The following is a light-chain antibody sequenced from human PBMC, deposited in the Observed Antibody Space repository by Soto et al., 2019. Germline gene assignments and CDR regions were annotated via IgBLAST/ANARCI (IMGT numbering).Light chain of an antibody. CDR1: QSVLSNSNNKNY. V-gene: IGKV4-1*01. Sequence: DFVMTQSPDSLAVSLGERATINCKSSQSVLSNSNNKNYLAWFQQKPGQPPKLLIYWASTRESGVPDRFSGSGSATDFTLTISSLQAEDVAVYYCQQYHSDPITFGQGTHWRLN. J-gene: IGKJ5*01. CDR3: QQYHSDPIT. CDR2: WAS.